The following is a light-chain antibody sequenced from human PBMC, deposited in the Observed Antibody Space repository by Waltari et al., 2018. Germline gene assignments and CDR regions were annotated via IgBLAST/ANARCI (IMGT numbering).Light chain of an antibody. CDR2: GAS. Sequence: EIVLTPSPGTLSLSPGERATLSCRASQSMSSNQLAWYPQKPGQAPRLLIYGASSRATGVPDRFSGRGSGTDFALSISRLEPEDFAVYYCQQYGSPPYTFGQGTKLEIK. CDR3: QQYGSPPYT. J-gene: IGKJ2*01. V-gene: IGKV3-20*01. CDR1: QSMSSNQ.